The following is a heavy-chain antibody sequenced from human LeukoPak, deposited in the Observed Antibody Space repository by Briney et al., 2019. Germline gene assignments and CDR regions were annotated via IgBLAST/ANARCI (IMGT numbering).Heavy chain of an antibody. CDR1: GGSFSGYY. V-gene: IGHV4-34*01. Sequence: NASETLSLTCAVYGGSFSGYYWSWIRQPPGKGLEWIGEINHSGSTNYNPSLKSRVTISVDTSKNQFSLKLSSVTAADTAVYYCGRGGKQWLVPFDYWGQGTLVTVSS. J-gene: IGHJ4*02. CDR3: GRGGKQWLVPFDY. CDR2: INHSGST. D-gene: IGHD6-19*01.